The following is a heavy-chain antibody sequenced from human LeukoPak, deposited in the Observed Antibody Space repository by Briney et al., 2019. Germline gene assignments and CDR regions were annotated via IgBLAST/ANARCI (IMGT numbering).Heavy chain of an antibody. CDR2: ISDSGDFT. Sequence: GGSLRLSCAGSGFTFSNYALSWVRQAPGRGLEWVSTISDSGDFTFYADAVKGRFTISRDNSKNTLYLQMYSLRAEDTAIYYCARAPPYTKYFDYWGRGTLLTVSS. CDR3: ARAPPYTKYFDY. CDR1: GFTFSNYA. V-gene: IGHV3-23*01. J-gene: IGHJ4*02. D-gene: IGHD1-1*01.